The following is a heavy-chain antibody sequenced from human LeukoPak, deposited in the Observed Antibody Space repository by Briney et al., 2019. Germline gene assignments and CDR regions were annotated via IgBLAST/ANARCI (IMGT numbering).Heavy chain of an antibody. CDR3: ATNRGYCSGGSCYTVDY. CDR1: GGSISSSNW. V-gene: IGHV4-4*02. J-gene: IGHJ4*02. Sequence: SETLSLTCAASGGSISSSNWWSWVRQPPGKGLEWIGEIYHSGSTNYNPSLRSRVTISVDKSKNQFSLKLSSVTAADTAVYYCATNRGYCSGGSCYTVDYWGQGTLVTVS. CDR2: IYHSGST. D-gene: IGHD2-15*01.